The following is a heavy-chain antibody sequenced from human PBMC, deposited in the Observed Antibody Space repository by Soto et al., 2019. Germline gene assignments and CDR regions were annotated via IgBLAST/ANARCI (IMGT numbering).Heavy chain of an antibody. V-gene: IGHV4-34*01. Sequence: SETLSLTCAVYGGSFSGYYWSWIRKPPGKGLEWIGEINHSGSTNYNPSLKSRVTISVDPSKNQFSLKLSSVTAADTAVYYCASSGGDYYDSSGYYYGPFYWGQGTLVTVS. CDR2: INHSGST. CDR3: ASSGGDYYDSSGYYYGPFY. CDR1: GGSFSGYY. D-gene: IGHD3-22*01. J-gene: IGHJ4*02.